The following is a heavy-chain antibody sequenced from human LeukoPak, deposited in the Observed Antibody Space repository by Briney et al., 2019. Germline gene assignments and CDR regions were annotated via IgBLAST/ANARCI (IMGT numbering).Heavy chain of an antibody. V-gene: IGHV3-21*01. J-gene: IGHJ4*02. CDR3: ARDRCFDLLPYPLVSY. Sequence: NPGGSLRLSCVASGFTFSSYSMSWVRQAPGKGLEWVSSISGSSSYIYYADSVKGRFTISRDNAKNSLYLQMNSLRAEDTAVYYCARDRCFDLLPYPLVSYWGQGTLVTVSS. CDR2: ISGSSSYI. CDR1: GFTFSSYS. D-gene: IGHD3-9*01.